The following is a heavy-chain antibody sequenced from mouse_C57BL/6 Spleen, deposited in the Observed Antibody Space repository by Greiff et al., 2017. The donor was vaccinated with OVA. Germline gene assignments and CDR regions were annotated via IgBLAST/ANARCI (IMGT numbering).Heavy chain of an antibody. Sequence: QVQLQQSGAELVRPGASVTLSCKASGYTFTDYEMHWVKQTPVHGLEWIGAIDPETGGTAYNQKFKGKAILTADKSSSTAYMELRSLTSEDSAVYYCTRWGDYSNYVLDYWGQGTTLTVSS. J-gene: IGHJ2*01. CDR3: TRWGDYSNYVLDY. V-gene: IGHV1-15*01. CDR2: IDPETGGT. CDR1: GYTFTDYE. D-gene: IGHD2-5*01.